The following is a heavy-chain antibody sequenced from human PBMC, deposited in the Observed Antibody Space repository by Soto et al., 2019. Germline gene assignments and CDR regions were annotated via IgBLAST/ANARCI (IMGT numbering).Heavy chain of an antibody. D-gene: IGHD3-10*01. V-gene: IGHV4-39*01. CDR2: IYYSGST. Sequence: PSETLSLTCTVSGGSISSSSYYWGWIRQPPGKGLEWIGSIYYSGSTYYNPSLKSRVTISVDTSKNQFSLKLSSVTAADTTVYYCASLITMPMDVWGQGTTVTVSS. CDR1: GGSISSSSYY. J-gene: IGHJ6*02. CDR3: ASLITMPMDV.